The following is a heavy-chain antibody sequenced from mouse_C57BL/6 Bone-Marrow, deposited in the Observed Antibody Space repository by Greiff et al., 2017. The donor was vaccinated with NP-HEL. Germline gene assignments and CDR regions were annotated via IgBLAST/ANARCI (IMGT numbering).Heavy chain of an antibody. CDR2: ISNGGGSP. CDR1: GFTFSDYY. V-gene: IGHV5-12*01. Sequence: EVKLVESGGGLVQPGGSLKLSCAASGFTFSDYYMYWVRQTPEKRLEWVAYISNGGGSPYYPDTVKGRFTISRDNAKNTLYLQMSRLKSDDTAMYYCARQGTVVAPYFDYWGQGTTLTVSS. J-gene: IGHJ2*01. D-gene: IGHD1-1*01. CDR3: ARQGTVVAPYFDY.